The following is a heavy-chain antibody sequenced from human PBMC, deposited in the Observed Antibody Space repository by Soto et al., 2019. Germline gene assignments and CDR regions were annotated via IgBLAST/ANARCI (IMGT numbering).Heavy chain of an antibody. CDR1: GGSISSYY. J-gene: IGHJ5*02. V-gene: IGHV4-59*01. D-gene: IGHD2-15*01. CDR3: AKQLGYCSGGSCYFDWFDP. CDR2: IYYSGST. Sequence: SETLSLTCTVSGGSISSYYWSWIRQPPGKGLEWIGYIYYSGSTNYNPSLKSRVTISVDTSKNQFSLKLSSVTAADTAVYYCAKQLGYCSGGSCYFDWFDPWGQGTLVTVSS.